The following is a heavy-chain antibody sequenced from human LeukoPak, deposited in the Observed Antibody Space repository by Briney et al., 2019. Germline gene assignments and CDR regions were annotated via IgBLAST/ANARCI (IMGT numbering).Heavy chain of an antibody. Sequence: GASVKVSCKASGYTFTSYAMHWVRQAPGQRLEWMGWINAGNGNTKYSQKFQGRVTITRDTSASTAYMELSSQRSEDTAVYYCARSAAGQTGYSSSLRNYYYYYGMDVWGKGTTVTVSS. CDR2: INAGNGNT. D-gene: IGHD6-13*01. J-gene: IGHJ6*04. CDR1: GYTFTSYA. CDR3: ARSAAGQTGYSSSLRNYYYYYGMDV. V-gene: IGHV1-3*01.